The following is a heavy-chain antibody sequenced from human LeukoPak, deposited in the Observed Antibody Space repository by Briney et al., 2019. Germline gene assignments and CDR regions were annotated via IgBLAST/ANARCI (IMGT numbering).Heavy chain of an antibody. CDR1: GYSFTGYY. Sequence: APVKVSCKASGYSFTGYYIHWVRQAPGQGLEWMGRINPNSGGTNYAQKFQGRVTMTRDTSISTAYMELSRLRSDDTAVYYCAREGYDILTGYYDYWGQGTLVTVSS. CDR3: AREGYDILTGYYDY. V-gene: IGHV1-2*06. D-gene: IGHD3-9*01. J-gene: IGHJ4*02. CDR2: INPNSGGT.